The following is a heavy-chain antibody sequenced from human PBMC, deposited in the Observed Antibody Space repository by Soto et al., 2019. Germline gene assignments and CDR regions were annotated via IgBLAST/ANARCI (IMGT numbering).Heavy chain of an antibody. D-gene: IGHD3-16*01. CDR1: GGSISSSSCY. CDR3: ARQGDPNNWFDP. CDR2: IYYSGST. V-gene: IGHV4-39*01. Sequence: SEILSLTCTVSGGSISSSSCYWGWIRQPPGKGLEWIGSIYYSGSTYYNTSLKSRVTISVDTSKNQFSLKLSSVTAADTAVYYCARQGDPNNWFDPWGQGTLVTVSS. J-gene: IGHJ5*02.